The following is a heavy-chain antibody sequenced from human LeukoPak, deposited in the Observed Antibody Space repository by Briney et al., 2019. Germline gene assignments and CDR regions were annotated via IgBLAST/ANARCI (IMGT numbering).Heavy chain of an antibody. J-gene: IGHJ4*02. CDR2: IKQDGSDK. CDR1: GFSFSSYW. D-gene: IGHD1-7*01. CDR3: ARDLYWNYHSLDY. V-gene: IGHV3-7*01. Sequence: GGSLRLSCLDSGFSFSSYWMSWVRQAPGKGLEWVANIKQDGSDKQYVDSAKGRFTISRDNAKNSLYLQMNSLRADDTAIYYCARDLYWNYHSLDYWGQGTLVTVSS.